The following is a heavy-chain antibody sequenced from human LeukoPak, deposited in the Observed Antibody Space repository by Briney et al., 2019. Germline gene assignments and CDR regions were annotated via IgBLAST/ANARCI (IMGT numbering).Heavy chain of an antibody. Sequence: SETLSLTCTVSGGSISSYYWSWVRQPPGKGLEWIGNISYSGNTNYNPSLESRVTISVDTSKNQFSLELSSVTAADTAVYYCARHGGWLSPAALWGRGTLVTVSS. CDR1: GGSISSYY. J-gene: IGHJ2*01. CDR2: ISYSGNT. V-gene: IGHV4-59*08. D-gene: IGHD5-12*01. CDR3: ARHGGWLSPAAL.